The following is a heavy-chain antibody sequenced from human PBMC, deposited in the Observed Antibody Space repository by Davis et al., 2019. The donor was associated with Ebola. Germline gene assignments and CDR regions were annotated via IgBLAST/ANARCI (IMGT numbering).Heavy chain of an antibody. CDR3: ARGGCSGGSCYSYYYGMDV. J-gene: IGHJ6*02. Sequence: GESLKISCAASGFTFSSYAMSWVRQAPGKGLEWVSAISGSGGSTYYADSVKGRFTISRDNSKNTLYLQMNSLRAEDTAVYYCARGGCSGGSCYSYYYGMDVWGQGTTVTVSS. D-gene: IGHD2-15*01. CDR1: GFTFSSYA. CDR2: ISGSGGST. V-gene: IGHV3-23*01.